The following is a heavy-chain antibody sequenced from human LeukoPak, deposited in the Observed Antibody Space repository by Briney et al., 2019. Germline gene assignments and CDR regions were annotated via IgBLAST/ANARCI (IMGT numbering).Heavy chain of an antibody. Sequence: QAGGSLRLSCLASGFNFIKYGMHWVRQAPGKGLEWVAFIPYDSSNKYYADSVKGRFTISRDNSKNTLYLQINSLRAEDTAVYYCATEFNYYGSGSYCWGQGTLVTVSS. V-gene: IGHV3-30*02. CDR3: ATEFNYYGSGSYC. J-gene: IGHJ4*02. CDR2: IPYDSSNK. CDR1: GFNFIKYG. D-gene: IGHD3-10*01.